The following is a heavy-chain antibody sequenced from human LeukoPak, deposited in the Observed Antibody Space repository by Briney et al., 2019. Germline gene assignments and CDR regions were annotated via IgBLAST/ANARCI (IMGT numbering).Heavy chain of an antibody. CDR1: GFTFSSYW. D-gene: IGHD5-18*01. Sequence: PGGSLRLSCAASGFTFSSYWMSWVRQAPGKGLEWVANIKQDGSEKYYVDSVKGRFTISRDNAKNSLYLQMNSLRAEDTAVYYCARTSGYSYGYLYMDVWGKGTTVTISS. CDR2: IKQDGSEK. V-gene: IGHV3-7*01. J-gene: IGHJ6*03. CDR3: ARTSGYSYGYLYMDV.